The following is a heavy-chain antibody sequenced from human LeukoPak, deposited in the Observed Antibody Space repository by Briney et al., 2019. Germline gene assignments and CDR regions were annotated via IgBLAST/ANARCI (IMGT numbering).Heavy chain of an antibody. V-gene: IGHV4-59*01. CDR3: ARGGYDSDFDY. J-gene: IGHJ4*02. D-gene: IGHD3-3*01. CDR2: IYFTGRT. CDR1: GGSISTYY. Sequence: SETLSLACTVSGGSISTYYWSWIRLPPGKGLEWIAYIYFTGRTQYNPSLKSRVTISEDTSKNQFSLRLSSVTPADTAVYYCARGGYDSDFDYWGQGTLVTVSS.